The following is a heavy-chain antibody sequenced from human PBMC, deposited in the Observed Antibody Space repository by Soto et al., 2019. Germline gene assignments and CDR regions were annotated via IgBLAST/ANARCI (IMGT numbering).Heavy chain of an antibody. J-gene: IGHJ2*01. CDR3: ARVEQRDWYFDL. CDR1: GFTFSSYS. CDR2: ISSSSSYI. V-gene: IGHV3-21*01. Sequence: EVQLVESGGGLVKPGGSLRLSCAASGFTFSSYSMNWVRQAPGKGLEWVSSISSSSSYIYYADSVKGRFTISRDNAKNSLYLQMNSLRAEDTAVHYCARVEQRDWYFDLWGRGTLVTVSS. D-gene: IGHD6-25*01.